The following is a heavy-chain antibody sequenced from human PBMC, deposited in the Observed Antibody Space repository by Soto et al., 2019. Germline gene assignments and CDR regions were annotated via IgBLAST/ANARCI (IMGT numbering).Heavy chain of an antibody. CDR2: VDHSGRT. CDR3: AKKGYYPSGKINLFDS. Sequence: SETLSLTCAVSGYSINSDYYWGCIRQPPGKGLEWIGSVDHSGRTYYSPSLRSRLTIFIDTSKNQFSLRLTSVTAADTAMYFCAKKGYYPSGKINLFDSWGPGTLVTVYS. J-gene: IGHJ4*02. D-gene: IGHD3-10*01. CDR1: GYSINSDYY. V-gene: IGHV4-38-2*01.